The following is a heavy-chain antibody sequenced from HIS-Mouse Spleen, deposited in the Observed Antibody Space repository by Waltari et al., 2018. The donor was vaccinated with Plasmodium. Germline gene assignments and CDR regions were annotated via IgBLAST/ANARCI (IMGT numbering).Heavy chain of an antibody. V-gene: IGHV3-13*01. CDR1: GFTCSRYD. CDR2: IGTAGDT. J-gene: IGHJ3*02. CDR3: ARGRWNHAFDI. D-gene: IGHD1-1*01. Sequence: EVQLVASGDGLVQPGGSLRLSSAASGFTCSRYDMHWVRQATGKGVEWVSAIGTAGDTYYPGSVKGRFTIARENAKNSLYLQMNSLRAGDTAVYYCARGRWNHAFDIWGQGTMVTVSS.